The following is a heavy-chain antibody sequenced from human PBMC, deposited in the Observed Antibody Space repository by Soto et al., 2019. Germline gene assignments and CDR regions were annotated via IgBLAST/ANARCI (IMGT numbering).Heavy chain of an antibody. CDR1: GFTFSASA. V-gene: IGHV3-23*01. D-gene: IGHD2-2*03. CDR3: AKVWGEDGYCTRTSCLYYFHH. Sequence: EVQSLESGGGLVQPGGSLRLSCAASGFTFSASAMSWVRQAPRKGLEWVSTISDSGSTYYADSVKGRFTISRDNSKNTLYLQMNSLRAEDTAVYHCAKVWGEDGYCTRTSCLYYFHHWGQGVLVTVSS. CDR2: ISDSGST. J-gene: IGHJ4*02.